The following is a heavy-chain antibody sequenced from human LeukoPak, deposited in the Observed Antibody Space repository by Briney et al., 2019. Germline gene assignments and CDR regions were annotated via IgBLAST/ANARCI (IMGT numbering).Heavy chain of an antibody. CDR2: ISYDGSNK. Sequence: GRSLRLSCAASGFTFSSYGMHWVRQAPGKGLEWVAVISYDGSNKYYADSVKGRFTISRDNSKNTLYLQMNSLRAEDTAVYYCAKDGGVLRYCDCDYWGQGTLVTVSS. D-gene: IGHD3-9*01. J-gene: IGHJ4*02. CDR3: AKDGGVLRYCDCDY. CDR1: GFTFSSYG. V-gene: IGHV3-30*18.